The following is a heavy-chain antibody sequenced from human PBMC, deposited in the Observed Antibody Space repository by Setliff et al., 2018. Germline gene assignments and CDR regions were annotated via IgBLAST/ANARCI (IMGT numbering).Heavy chain of an antibody. V-gene: IGHV2-5*02. CDR3: VHRPGYCFTTTCWNFDY. CDR2: IFWDDDK. CDR1: GFSLTTSGVG. Sequence: SGPTLVNPTQTLTLTCTFSGFSLTTSGVGVGWVRQPPGKALEWLAIIFWDDDKRYSPSLKNRLTITKDSLKRQVVLTMTDVDPVDTATYYCVHRPGYCFTTTCWNFDYWGQGALVTVSS. J-gene: IGHJ4*02. D-gene: IGHD2-2*01.